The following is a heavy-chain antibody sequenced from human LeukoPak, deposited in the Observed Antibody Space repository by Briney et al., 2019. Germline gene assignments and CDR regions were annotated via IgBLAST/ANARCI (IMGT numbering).Heavy chain of an antibody. J-gene: IGHJ4*02. CDR3: ARDKSMITFGGVIAKSIFDY. V-gene: IGHV3-21*01. D-gene: IGHD3-16*02. CDR1: GFTFSSYS. CDR2: ICSSSSYI. Sequence: PGGSLRLSCAASGFTFSSYSMNWVRQAPGKGLEWVSSICSSSSYIYYADSVKGRFTISRDNAKNSLYLQMNSLRAEDTAVYYCARDKSMITFGGVIAKSIFDYWGQGTLVTVSS.